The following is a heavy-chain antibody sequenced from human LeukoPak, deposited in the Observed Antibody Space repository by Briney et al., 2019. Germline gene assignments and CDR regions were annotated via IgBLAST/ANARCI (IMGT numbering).Heavy chain of an antibody. J-gene: IGHJ5*02. CDR1: GFTFDDYA. CDR3: AKSPIAAAGHNWFDP. V-gene: IGHV3-9*03. CDR2: ISWNSGSI. D-gene: IGHD6-13*01. Sequence: GRSLRLSGAASGFTFDDYAMHWVRQAPGKGLEWVSGISWNSGSIGYADSVKGRFTISRDNAKNSLYLQMNSLRAEDMALYYCAKSPIAAAGHNWFDPWGQGTLVTVSS.